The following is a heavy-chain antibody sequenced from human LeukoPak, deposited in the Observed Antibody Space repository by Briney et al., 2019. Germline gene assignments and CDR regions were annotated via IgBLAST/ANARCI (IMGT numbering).Heavy chain of an antibody. V-gene: IGHV1-46*01. CDR3: ARDTYDRDAFDI. CDR2: INPSGGST. D-gene: IGHD3-3*01. Sequence: ASVKVSCKASGYTFTSHDINWVRQATGQGLEWMGIINPSGGSTTYAQKFQGRVTMTRDTSTSTVYMELSSLRSEDTAVYYCARDTYDRDAFDIWGQGTMVTVSS. CDR1: GYTFTSHD. J-gene: IGHJ3*02.